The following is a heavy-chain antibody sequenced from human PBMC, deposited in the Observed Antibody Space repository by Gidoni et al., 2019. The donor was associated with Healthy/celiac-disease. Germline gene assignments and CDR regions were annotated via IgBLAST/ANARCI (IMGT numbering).Heavy chain of an antibody. D-gene: IGHD2-21*02. CDR2: INPSGGST. CDR1: GYTFTSYY. CDR3: ASESGCSSGGDCYYWFDP. V-gene: IGHV1-46*01. Sequence: QVQLVQSGAAVKKPGASVTVSCKSSGYTFTSYYMHWVRQAPGQGLEWMGIINPSGGSTSYAQKFQGRVTMTRDTSTSTVYMELSSLRSEDTAVYYCASESGCSSGGDCYYWFDPWGQGTLVTVSS. J-gene: IGHJ5*02.